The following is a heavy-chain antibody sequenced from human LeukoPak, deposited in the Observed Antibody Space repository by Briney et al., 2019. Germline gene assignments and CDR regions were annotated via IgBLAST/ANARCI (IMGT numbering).Heavy chain of an antibody. CDR3: GYCGGDCYLFDY. Sequence: GGSLRLSCAASVSIFSSNSMNWVRQAPWKGLEWVSAMSGSGGSTYYADSVKGRFTISRDNSKNTLYLQMNSLRAEDTAVYYCGYCGGDCYLFDYWGQGTLVTVSS. J-gene: IGHJ4*02. D-gene: IGHD2-21*02. CDR1: VSIFSSNS. V-gene: IGHV3-23*01. CDR2: MSGSGGST.